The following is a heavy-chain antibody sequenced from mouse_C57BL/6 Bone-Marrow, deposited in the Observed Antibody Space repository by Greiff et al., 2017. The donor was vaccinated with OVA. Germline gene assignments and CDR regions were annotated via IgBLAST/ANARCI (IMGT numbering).Heavy chain of an antibody. J-gene: IGHJ4*01. V-gene: IGHV1-81*01. CDR3: ALITRAMDY. CDR2: IYPRSGNT. CDR1: GYTFTSYG. Sequence: VQLQESGAELARPGASVKLSCKASGYTFTSYGISWVKQRTGQGLEWIGEIYPRSGNTYYNEKFKGKATLTADKSSSTAYMELRSLTSEDSAVYFCALITRAMDYWGQGTSVTVSS.